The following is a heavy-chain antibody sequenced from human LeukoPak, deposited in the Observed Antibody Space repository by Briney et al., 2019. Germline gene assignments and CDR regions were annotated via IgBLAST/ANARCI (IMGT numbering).Heavy chain of an antibody. CDR2: INHSGST. V-gene: IGHV4-34*01. CDR3: AREVAGIQLFDY. CDR1: RGSFSGYY. Sequence: PSETLSLTCAVYRGSFSGYYWSWIRQPPGKGLEWIGEINHSGSTNYNPSLKSRVTISVDTSKNQFSLKLSSVTAADTAVYYCAREVAGIQLFDYWGQGILVTVSP. D-gene: IGHD5-18*01. J-gene: IGHJ4*02.